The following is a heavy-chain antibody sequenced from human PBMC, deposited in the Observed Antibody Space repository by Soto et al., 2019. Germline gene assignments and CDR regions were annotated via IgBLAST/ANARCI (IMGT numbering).Heavy chain of an antibody. J-gene: IGHJ4*02. CDR3: ANILVGQWLVPGGY. D-gene: IGHD6-19*01. CDR2: SDFSGRLT. Sequence: EVRILESGGALIQPGGSLRLSCAASGFTSSMTWVRQAPGKGLEWVSASDFSGRLTYYADSVKGRFTIFRDTSVNTLFLKMNSLRTEDTAVYYCANILVGQWLVPGGYWGPGTLVTVSS. V-gene: IGHV3-23*01. CDR1: GFTSS.